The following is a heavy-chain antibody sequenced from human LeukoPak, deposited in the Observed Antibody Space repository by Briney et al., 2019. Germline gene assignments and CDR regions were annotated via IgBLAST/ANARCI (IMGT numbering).Heavy chain of an antibody. CDR3: ARDLEGQDY. CDR1: GFTFSSYA. J-gene: IGHJ4*02. Sequence: PGGSLRLSCAASGFTFSSYAMGWVRQAPGKGLEWVSAISGSGGSTYYADSVKGRFTISRDNAKNSLYLQMDSLRDEDTAVYYCARDLEGQDYWGQGSLVTVSS. CDR2: ISGSGGST. V-gene: IGHV3-23*01.